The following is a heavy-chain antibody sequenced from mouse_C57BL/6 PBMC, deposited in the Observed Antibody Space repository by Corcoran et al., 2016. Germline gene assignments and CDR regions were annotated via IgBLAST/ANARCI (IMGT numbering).Heavy chain of an antibody. CDR1: GYAFSSYW. V-gene: IGHV1-80*01. J-gene: IGHJ1*03. CDR3: ARHGSSLWYFDV. D-gene: IGHD1-1*01. CDR2: IYPGDGDT. Sequence: QVQLKQSGAELVRPGASVKISCKASGYAFSSYWMNWVKQRPGKGLEWIGQIYPGDGDTNYNGKFKGKATLTADKSSSTAYMQLSSLTSEDSAVYFCARHGSSLWYFDVWGTGTTVTVSS.